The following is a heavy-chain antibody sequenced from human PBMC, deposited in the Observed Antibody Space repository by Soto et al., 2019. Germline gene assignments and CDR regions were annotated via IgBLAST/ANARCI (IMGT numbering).Heavy chain of an antibody. V-gene: IGHV3-30*03. J-gene: IGHJ4*02. CDR3: VRGVKDCSGCTCYPDY. D-gene: IGHD2-15*01. Sequence: QVQLVESGGGVVQPGRSLRLSCAASGFSFSSYGMHWVSQPPGKGLEWVAVISYDGSKEYYADSVKGRFTISRDSSMNTLYLQMNRLRIEDTAVYYCVRGVKDCSGCTCYPDYWGQGTLVTVSS. CDR1: GFSFSSYG. CDR2: ISYDGSKE.